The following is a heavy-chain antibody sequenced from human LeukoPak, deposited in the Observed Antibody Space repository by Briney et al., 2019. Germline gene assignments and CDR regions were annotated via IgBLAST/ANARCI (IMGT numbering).Heavy chain of an antibody. Sequence: SETLSLTCTVSGGSISSRYWSWIRHPPGEGLEWIGYIYTSGSTNYNPSLKSRVTISVDTSKNQFSLKLSSVTAADTAVYYCARQGARKPFDPWGQGTLVTVSS. V-gene: IGHV4-4*09. CDR2: IYTSGST. CDR1: GGSISSRY. CDR3: ARQGARKPFDP. J-gene: IGHJ5*02. D-gene: IGHD1-26*01.